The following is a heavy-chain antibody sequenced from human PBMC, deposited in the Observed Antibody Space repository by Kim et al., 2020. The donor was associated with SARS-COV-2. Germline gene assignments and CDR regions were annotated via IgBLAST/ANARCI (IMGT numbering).Heavy chain of an antibody. CDR2: IIPIFGTA. CDR3: ASGLAAAAGEGYYYYGMDV. D-gene: IGHD6-13*01. V-gene: IGHV1-69*13. Sequence: SVKVSCKASGGTFSSYAISWVRQAPGQGLEWMGGIIPIFGTANYAQKFQGRVTITADESTSTAYMELSSLRSEDTAVYYCASGLAAAAGEGYYYYGMDVWGQGTTVTVSS. J-gene: IGHJ6*02. CDR1: GGTFSSYA.